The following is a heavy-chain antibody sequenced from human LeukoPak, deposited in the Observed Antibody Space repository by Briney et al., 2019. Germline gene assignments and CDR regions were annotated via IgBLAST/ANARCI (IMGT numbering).Heavy chain of an antibody. CDR1: GGSISSSSYS. J-gene: IGHJ4*02. D-gene: IGHD3-10*01. Sequence: SETLSLTCTVSGGSISSSSYSWGWIRQPPGKGLEWIGRIYYSGSTYYNPSLKSRVTISVDTSKNQFSLKLSSVTAADTAVYYCARHSLYYGFSYWGQGTLVTVSS. V-gene: IGHV4-39*01. CDR3: ARHSLYYGFSY. CDR2: IYYSGST.